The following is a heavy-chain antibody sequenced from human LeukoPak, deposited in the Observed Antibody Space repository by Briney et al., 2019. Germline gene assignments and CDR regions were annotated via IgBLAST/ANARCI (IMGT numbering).Heavy chain of an antibody. CDR1: GYTFTGYY. J-gene: IGHJ4*02. V-gene: IGHV1-2*02. CDR2: INPNSGGT. Sequence: ASVKVSCKASGYTFTGYYMHWVRQAPGQGLEWMGWINPNSGGTNYAQKFQGRVTMTRDTSISTAYMELSRLRSDDTAVYYCARVNYGENSFDYWGQGTLVTVSS. CDR3: ARVNYGENSFDY. D-gene: IGHD4-23*01.